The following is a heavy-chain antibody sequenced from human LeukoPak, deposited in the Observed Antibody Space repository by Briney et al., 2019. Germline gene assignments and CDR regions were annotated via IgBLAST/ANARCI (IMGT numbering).Heavy chain of an antibody. J-gene: IGHJ4*02. CDR1: GFIFSNYG. Sequence: GGSLRLSCAASGFIFSNYGMNWVRQAPGKGLEWVAAISASGSATSYADSVRGRFTISRDNSKSTTYLQMNSLRAEDTAVFYCAKDLYPRDFWSGYFDYWGPGIPVTVSS. CDR2: ISASGSAT. D-gene: IGHD3-3*01. CDR3: AKDLYPRDFWSGYFDY. V-gene: IGHV3-23*01.